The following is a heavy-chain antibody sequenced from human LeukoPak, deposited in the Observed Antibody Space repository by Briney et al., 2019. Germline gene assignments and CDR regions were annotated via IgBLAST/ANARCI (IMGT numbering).Heavy chain of an antibody. CDR3: ARISSSNWYNERGAFDV. D-gene: IGHD6-13*01. CDR1: GGSISSSSYY. J-gene: IGHJ3*01. V-gene: IGHV4-61*02. CDR2: IYASGNT. Sequence: PSQTLSLTCTVSGGSISSSSYYWNWIRQPAGKGLEWIGRIYASGNTNYSPSLKSRVTISLDTSKNQFSRKLRSVTAADTAVYYCARISSSNWYNERGAFDVWGQGTMVTVSS.